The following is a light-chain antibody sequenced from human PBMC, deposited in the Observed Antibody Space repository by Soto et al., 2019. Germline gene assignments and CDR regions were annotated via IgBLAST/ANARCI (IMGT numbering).Light chain of an antibody. J-gene: IGLJ3*02. CDR2: DVN. CDR1: SSDVGVYNY. V-gene: IGLV2-8*01. CDR3: ISYAGSSIWV. Sequence: QSVLTQPPSASGSPGQSVTISCTGTSSDVGVYNYVSWYQQHPGKAPKLMIYDVNKRPSGVPDRFSGSKSGNTASQTVSGLQAEDEADYYCISYAGSSIWVFGGGTQLTVL.